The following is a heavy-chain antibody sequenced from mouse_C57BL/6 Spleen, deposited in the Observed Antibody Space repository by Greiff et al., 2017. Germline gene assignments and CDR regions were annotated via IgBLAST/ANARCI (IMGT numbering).Heavy chain of an antibody. CDR1: GFTFSNYW. CDR3: TGGASWFAD. V-gene: IGHV6-3*01. J-gene: IGHJ3*01. Sequence: DVKLEESGGGLVQPGGSMKLSCVASGFTFSNYWMNWVRQSPEKGLEWVAQIRLKSDNYATHYAESVKGRFTISRDDSKSSVYLQMNNLRAEDTGIYYCTGGASWFADWGQGTLVTVSA. CDR2: IRLKSDNYAT.